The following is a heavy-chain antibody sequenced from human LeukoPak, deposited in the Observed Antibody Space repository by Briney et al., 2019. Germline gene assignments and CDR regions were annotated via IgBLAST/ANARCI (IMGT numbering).Heavy chain of an antibody. CDR1: GYTFTSYG. CDR2: ISAYNGNT. J-gene: IGHJ4*02. V-gene: IGHV1-18*04. D-gene: IGHD2-2*01. CDR3: ARGPSTKYQLLSDY. Sequence: ASVKVSCKASGYTFTSYGISWVRQAPGQGLEWMGWISAYNGNTNYAQKLQGRVTMTTDTSTGTAYMELRSLRSDDTAVYYCARGPSTKYQLLSDYWGQGTLVTVSS.